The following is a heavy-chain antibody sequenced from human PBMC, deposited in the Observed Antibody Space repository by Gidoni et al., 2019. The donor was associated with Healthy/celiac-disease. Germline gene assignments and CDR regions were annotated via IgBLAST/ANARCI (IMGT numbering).Heavy chain of an antibody. CDR2: ISYDGSNK. J-gene: IGHJ1*01. CDR3: AKDWALTAEYFQH. CDR1: GFTFSSYG. V-gene: IGHV3-30*18. D-gene: IGHD3-16*01. Sequence: QVQLVESGGGLVQPGRSLRLSCAASGFTFSSYGMPWVRQAPGKGLEWVAVISYDGSNKYYADSVKGRFTISRDNSKNTLYLQMNSLRAEDTAVYYCAKDWALTAEYFQHWGQGTLVTVSS.